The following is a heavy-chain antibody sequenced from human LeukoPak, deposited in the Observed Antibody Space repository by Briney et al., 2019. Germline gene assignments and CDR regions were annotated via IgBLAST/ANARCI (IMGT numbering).Heavy chain of an antibody. V-gene: IGHV3-23*01. J-gene: IGHJ4*02. CDR2: ISGSGGST. CDR3: ARDGQWLAYFDF. Sequence: PGGSLRLSCAASGFTFSSYAMSWVRQAPGKGLEWVSAISGSGGSTYYADSVKGRFTVSRDNSKNTLYLQMNSLRAEDTAEYYCARDGQWLAYFDFWGQGTLVTVSS. CDR1: GFTFSSYA. D-gene: IGHD6-19*01.